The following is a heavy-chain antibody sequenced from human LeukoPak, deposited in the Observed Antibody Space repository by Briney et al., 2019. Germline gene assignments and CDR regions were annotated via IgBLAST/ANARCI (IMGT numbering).Heavy chain of an antibody. Sequence: PSETLSLTCTVSGGPISSYYWSWIRQPPGKGLEWFGYIYYSERTNYNPSLKSRVTISVDTSKNQFSLKLSSVTAADTAVYYCARGATLEWLLYRYGASDIWGQGTMVTVSS. D-gene: IGHD3-3*01. V-gene: IGHV4-59*01. CDR2: IYYSERT. J-gene: IGHJ3*02. CDR3: ARGATLEWLLYRYGASDI. CDR1: GGPISSYY.